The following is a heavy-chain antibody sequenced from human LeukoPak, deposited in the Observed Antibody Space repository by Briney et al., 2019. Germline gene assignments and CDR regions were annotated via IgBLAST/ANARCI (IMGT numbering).Heavy chain of an antibody. D-gene: IGHD3-22*01. CDR1: GGSISSYY. J-gene: IGHJ6*03. V-gene: IGHV4-59*01. CDR3: ARVPYYYDSSGGGNYYYYYMDV. CDR2: IYGSGGT. Sequence: WETLSLTCTVSGGSISSYYWSWIRQPPGKGLEWIGYIYGSGGTKYNPSLKGRVTISVDTSNNQFSLKLSSVIAADTAVYYCARVPYYYDSSGGGNYYYYYMDVWGKGTTVSVS.